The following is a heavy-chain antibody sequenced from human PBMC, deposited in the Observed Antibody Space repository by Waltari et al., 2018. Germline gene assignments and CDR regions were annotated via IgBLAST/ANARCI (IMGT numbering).Heavy chain of an antibody. CDR3: ARGSRGASFDY. Sequence: HVQLQESGPGLVKPSETLSLNCAVSGFSISSGYGWGWIRQPPGQGLEWIGQIYGGSGNTFYTPSLASRVTVSKDTSKNQFSLRLTSVTAADTAVYYCARGSRGASFDYWGQGILVTVSS. V-gene: IGHV4-38-2*01. CDR2: IYGGSGNT. CDR1: GFSISSGYG. D-gene: IGHD1-26*01. J-gene: IGHJ4*02.